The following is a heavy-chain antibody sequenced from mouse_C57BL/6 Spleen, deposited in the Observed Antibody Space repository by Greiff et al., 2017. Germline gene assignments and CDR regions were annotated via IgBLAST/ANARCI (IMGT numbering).Heavy chain of an antibody. D-gene: IGHD1-2*01. CDR2: INPSSGYT. V-gene: IGHV1-4*01. CDR1: GYTFTSYT. J-gene: IGHJ2*01. CDR3: ASPPITTTDY. Sequence: VMLVESGAELARPGASVKMSCKASGYTFTSYTMHWVKQRPGQGLEWIGYINPSSGYTKSNQKFKDKATLTADKSSSTAYMQLSSLTSEDSAVYYCASPPITTTDYWGQGTTLTVSS.